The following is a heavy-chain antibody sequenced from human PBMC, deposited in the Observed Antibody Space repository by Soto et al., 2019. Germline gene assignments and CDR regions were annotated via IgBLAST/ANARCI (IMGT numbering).Heavy chain of an antibody. CDR1: GGSFSGYY. Sequence: SETLSLTCAVYGGSFSGYYWSWIRQPPGKGLEWIGEINHSGSINYNPSLKSRVTISVDTSKNQLSLKLSSVTAADTAVYYCARARYSSGWYGGWFDPWGQGTLVTVSS. CDR3: ARARYSSGWYGGWFDP. CDR2: INHSGSI. V-gene: IGHV4-34*01. J-gene: IGHJ5*02. D-gene: IGHD6-19*01.